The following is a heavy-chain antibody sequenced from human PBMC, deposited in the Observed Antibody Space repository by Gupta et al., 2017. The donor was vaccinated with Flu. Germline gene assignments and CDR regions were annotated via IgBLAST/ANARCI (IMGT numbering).Heavy chain of an antibody. CDR1: GYTFTSYG. J-gene: IGHJ6*02. Sequence: QVQLVQSGAEVKKPGASVKVSCKASGYTFTSYGISWVRQAPGQGLEWMGWISAYNGNTNYAQKLQGRVTMTTDTSTSTAYMELRSLRSDDTAVYYCARVQPGTTYWGNYYYYYGMDVWGQGTTVTVSS. V-gene: IGHV1-18*01. D-gene: IGHD1-7*01. CDR3: ARVQPGTTYWGNYYYYYGMDV. CDR2: ISAYNGNT.